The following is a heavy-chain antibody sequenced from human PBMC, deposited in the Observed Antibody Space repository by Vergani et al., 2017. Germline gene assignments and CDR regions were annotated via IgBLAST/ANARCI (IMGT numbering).Heavy chain of an antibody. CDR2: IYPGDSEV. J-gene: IGHJ3*01. V-gene: IGHV5-51*01. D-gene: IGHD3-16*01. CDR1: GYIFSNFW. CDR3: ASGGHGWENGGDLQL. Sequence: EKQLVQSGSETKKPGESLKISCQAFGYIFSNFWIGWVRQRPGRGLEWMGIIYPGDSEVKSNPTFRGQVIFSVDTSVNTAYLQWRSLQASDTATYFCASGGHGWENGGDLQLWGKGTNITVSS.